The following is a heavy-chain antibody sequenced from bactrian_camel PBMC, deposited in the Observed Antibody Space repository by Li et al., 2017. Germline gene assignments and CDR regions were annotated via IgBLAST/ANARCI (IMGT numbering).Heavy chain of an antibody. CDR2: ISSEGPT. V-gene: IGHV3S53*01. Sequence: HVQLVESGGGSVQVGGSMNLSCAAPGYIFDKCEMAWYRRAPGKEREFVARISSEGPTTYGDSVKGRFTISQDSWKNTVYLQMNSLKPEDTARYHCAAKRGVCSVRVDEYNYWGRGTQVTVS. J-gene: IGHJ4*01. D-gene: IGHD3*01. CDR1: GYIFDKCE. CDR3: AAKRGVCSVRVDEYNY.